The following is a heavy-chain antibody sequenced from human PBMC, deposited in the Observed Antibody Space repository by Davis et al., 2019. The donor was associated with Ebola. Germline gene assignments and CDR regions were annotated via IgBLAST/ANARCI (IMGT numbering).Heavy chain of an antibody. D-gene: IGHD3-10*01. CDR3: ARGSITMVRGALDY. CDR1: GGSISSGGYY. Sequence: MPSETLSLTCTVSGGSISSGGYYWSWIRQHPGKGLEWIGYIYYSGSTYYNPSLKSRVTISVDTSKNQFSLKLSSVTAADTAVYYCARGSITMVRGALDYWGQGTLVTVSS. J-gene: IGHJ4*02. CDR2: IYYSGST. V-gene: IGHV4-39*01.